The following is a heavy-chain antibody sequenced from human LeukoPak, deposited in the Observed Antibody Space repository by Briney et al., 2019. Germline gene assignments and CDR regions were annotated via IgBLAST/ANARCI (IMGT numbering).Heavy chain of an antibody. D-gene: IGHD6-19*01. Sequence: SVKVSCKASGGTFSSYAISWVRQAPGQGLECMGGIIPIFGTANYAQKFKGRVTITTDESTSTAYMELSSLRSEDTAVYYCARLSRSGWYWDYFDYWGQGTLVTVSS. V-gene: IGHV1-69*05. J-gene: IGHJ4*02. CDR1: GGTFSSYA. CDR2: IIPIFGTA. CDR3: ARLSRSGWYWDYFDY.